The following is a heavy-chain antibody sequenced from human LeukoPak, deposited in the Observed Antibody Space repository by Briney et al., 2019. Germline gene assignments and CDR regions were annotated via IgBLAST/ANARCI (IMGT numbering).Heavy chain of an antibody. Sequence: GGSLRLSCAASGFTFSGFSMNWVRQAPGKGLEWVSYISGSSSIIYYADSVQGRFTISRDNAKNSLFLHMNTLRAEDTAIYYCAKDRTVGASYWYFDLWGRGTLVTVSS. CDR2: ISGSSSII. CDR3: AKDRTVGASYWYFDL. CDR1: GFTFSGFS. J-gene: IGHJ2*01. D-gene: IGHD1-26*01. V-gene: IGHV3-48*01.